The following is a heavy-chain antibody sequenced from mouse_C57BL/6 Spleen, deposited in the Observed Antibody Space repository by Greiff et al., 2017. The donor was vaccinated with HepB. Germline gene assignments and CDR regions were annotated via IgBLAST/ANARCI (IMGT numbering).Heavy chain of an antibody. CDR3: ARGYYGSVAGFAY. CDR2: IYPGSGNT. V-gene: IGHV1-76*01. J-gene: IGHJ3*01. Sequence: VQLQESGAELVRPGASVKLSCKASGYTFTDYYINWVKQRPGQGLEWIARIYPGSGNTNYNEKFKGKATLTAEKSSSTAYMQLSSLTSEDSAVYFGARGYYGSVAGFAYWGQGTLVTVSA. D-gene: IGHD1-1*01. CDR1: GYTFTDYY.